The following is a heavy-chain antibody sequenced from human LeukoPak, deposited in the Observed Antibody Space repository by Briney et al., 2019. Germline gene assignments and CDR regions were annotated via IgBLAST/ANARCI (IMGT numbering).Heavy chain of an antibody. J-gene: IGHJ3*02. CDR3: ARDRSSVGATWEDAFGI. Sequence: GASVKVSCKASGYTFTGYYMHWVRQAPGQGLEWMGWINPNSGGTNYAQKFQGRVTMTRDTSISTAYMELSRLRSDDTAVYYCARDRSSVGATWEDAFGIWGQGTMVTVSS. CDR2: INPNSGGT. D-gene: IGHD1-26*01. V-gene: IGHV1-2*02. CDR1: GYTFTGYY.